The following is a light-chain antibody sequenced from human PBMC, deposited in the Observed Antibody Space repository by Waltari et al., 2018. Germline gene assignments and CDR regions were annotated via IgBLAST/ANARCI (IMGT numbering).Light chain of an antibody. CDR2: AAS. V-gene: IGKV1-39*01. CDR1: QSISSY. CDR3: RQSYSTPRT. J-gene: IGKJ2*01. Sequence: DIQMTQSPSSLSASVGDRVTITCRASQSISSYLNWYQQKPGKAPKLLIYAASSLQSGVPSRFSGSGSGTDFTITISSLQPEDFATYYCRQSYSTPRTFGQGTKLEIK.